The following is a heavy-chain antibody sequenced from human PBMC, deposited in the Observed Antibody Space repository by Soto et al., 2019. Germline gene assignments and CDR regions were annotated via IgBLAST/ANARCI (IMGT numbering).Heavy chain of an antibody. CDR1: GYSFTSYW. D-gene: IGHD3-10*01. V-gene: IGHV5-10-1*01. J-gene: IGHJ6*02. CDR2: IDPSDSYT. Sequence: PXESLKISCKGCGYSFTSYWISWVRQMPGKGLEWMGSIDPSDSYTNYSPSFQGHVTISADKSISTAYLQWRSLKASDTAMYYCARLPYYYGSGSPAEPSYYYYGMDVWGQGTTVTVSS. CDR3: ARLPYYYGSGSPAEPSYYYYGMDV.